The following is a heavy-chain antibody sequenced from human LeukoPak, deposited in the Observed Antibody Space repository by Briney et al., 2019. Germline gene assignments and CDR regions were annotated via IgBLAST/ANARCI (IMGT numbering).Heavy chain of an antibody. Sequence: PSETLSLTCAVYGGSFSSYYWSWIRQPAGKGLEWIGRIYSSGSTNYNPSLKSRVTMSVDTSKNQFSLNLTSATAADTAVYYCARLRAAYGSGRATLGDPNWFDPWGQGTLVTVSS. D-gene: IGHD3-10*01. CDR2: IYSSGST. V-gene: IGHV4-59*10. CDR1: GGSFSSYY. CDR3: ARLRAAYGSGRATLGDPNWFDP. J-gene: IGHJ5*02.